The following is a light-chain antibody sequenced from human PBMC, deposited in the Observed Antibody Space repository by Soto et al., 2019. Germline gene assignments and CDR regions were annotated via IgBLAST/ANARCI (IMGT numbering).Light chain of an antibody. Sequence: DIQMTQSPSSLSASVGDRVAMTFQACQDVSNYLNWYQQKLGKAPKLLIYDASNLETGVPSRFSGSGSGTYFSFTISSLQPEDFATYYCQQYSNLITFGQGTRLEI. V-gene: IGKV1-33*01. CDR2: DAS. J-gene: IGKJ5*01. CDR3: QQYSNLIT. CDR1: QDVSNY.